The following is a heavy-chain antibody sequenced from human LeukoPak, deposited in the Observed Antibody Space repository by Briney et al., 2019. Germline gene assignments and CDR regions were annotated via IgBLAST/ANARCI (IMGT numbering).Heavy chain of an antibody. Sequence: GASVKVSCKVSGYTLTELSMHWVRQAPGKGLEWMGGFDPEDGETIYAQKFQGRVTMTEDTSTDTAYMELSSLRSEDTAVYYCATRPYMVRGVMGAFDIWGQGTMVTVSS. CDR3: ATRPYMVRGVMGAFDI. CDR2: FDPEDGET. D-gene: IGHD3-10*01. CDR1: GYTLTELS. V-gene: IGHV1-24*01. J-gene: IGHJ3*02.